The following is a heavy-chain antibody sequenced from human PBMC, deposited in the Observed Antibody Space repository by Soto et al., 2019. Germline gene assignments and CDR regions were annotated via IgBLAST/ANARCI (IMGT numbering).Heavy chain of an antibody. Sequence: PGGSLRLSCAASGFTFSTHAMNWVRQAPGKGLEWVSAISGSGGSTSYADSVKGRFIISRDYSKNTLYLQMNSLRAEDAAVYYCAKGRADYGTSYLDYWGQGTPVTVSS. J-gene: IGHJ4*02. CDR3: AKGRADYGTSYLDY. CDR1: GFTFSTHA. V-gene: IGHV3-23*01. D-gene: IGHD4-17*01. CDR2: ISGSGGST.